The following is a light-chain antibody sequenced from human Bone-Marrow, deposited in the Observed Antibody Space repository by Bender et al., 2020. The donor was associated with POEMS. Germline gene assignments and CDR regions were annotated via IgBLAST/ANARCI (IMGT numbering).Light chain of an antibody. Sequence: QSALTQPRSVSGSPGQSVTISCTGTSSDVGNYNYVSWYQQHPGKAPKLMIYDVTKRTSVAPDRFCGTKSDNTASLIISGLQAEDEADYYCCSYAGSNILFGGGTKMTVL. J-gene: IGLJ2*01. CDR2: DVT. V-gene: IGLV2-11*01. CDR1: SSDVGNYNY. CDR3: CSYAGSNIL.